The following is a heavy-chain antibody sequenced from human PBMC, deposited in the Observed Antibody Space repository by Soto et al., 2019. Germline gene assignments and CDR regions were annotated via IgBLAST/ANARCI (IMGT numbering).Heavy chain of an antibody. V-gene: IGHV1-24*01. Sequence: ASVKVSCKVSGYTLTELSMHWVRQAPGKGLEWMGGFDPEDGETIYAQKFQGRVTMTEDTSTDTAYMELSSLRSEDTAVYYCATAVGGGYRNDAFDIWGQGTMVTVS. J-gene: IGHJ3*02. CDR1: GYTLTELS. CDR2: FDPEDGET. CDR3: ATAVGGGYRNDAFDI. D-gene: IGHD2-15*01.